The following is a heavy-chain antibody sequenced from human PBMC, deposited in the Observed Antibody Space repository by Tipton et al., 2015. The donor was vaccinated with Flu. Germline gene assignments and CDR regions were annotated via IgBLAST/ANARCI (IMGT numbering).Heavy chain of an antibody. J-gene: IGHJ6*02. CDR1: GGSIGSYY. Sequence: TLSLTCTVSGGSIGSYYWNWIRQPPGKGLEWIGYIYNNAYTKYSPSLKSRVTISVDPSKKQFSLQLTSVTAADPAVYYCARDHPPSITVLGEITDYFGMAVWGQGTTVTVSS. CDR2: IYNNAYT. CDR3: ARDHPPSITVLGEITDYFGMAV. D-gene: IGHD3-3*01. V-gene: IGHV4-59*12.